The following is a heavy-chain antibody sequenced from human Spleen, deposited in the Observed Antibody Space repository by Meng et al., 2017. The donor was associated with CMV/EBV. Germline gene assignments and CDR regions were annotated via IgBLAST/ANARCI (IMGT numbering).Heavy chain of an antibody. CDR1: GGTLSDDV. J-gene: IGHJ5*02. CDR3: ARGYTGGSRSFDP. CDR2: IIPLFETE. V-gene: IGHV1-69*05. D-gene: IGHD2-8*02. Sequence: KAAGGTLSDDVVTWVRQAPGQGLEWMGGIIPLFETEHYAQKFQGRVNITTDESTTTAYMELSGLTSDDTAVYYCARGYTGGSRSFDPWGQGTLVTVSS.